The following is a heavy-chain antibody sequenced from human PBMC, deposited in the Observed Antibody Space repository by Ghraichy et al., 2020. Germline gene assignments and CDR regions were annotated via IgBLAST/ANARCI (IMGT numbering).Heavy chain of an antibody. J-gene: IGHJ5*02. V-gene: IGHV4-59*01. D-gene: IGHD2-15*01. CDR3: ARQGPILGYCSGGSCYYWFDR. CDR2: IYYSGST. CDR1: GGSISSYY. Sequence: SETLSLTCTVSGGSISSYYWSWIRQPPGKGLEWIGYIYYSGSTNYNPSLKSRVTISVDTSKNQFSLKLSSVTAADTAVYYCARQGPILGYCSGGSCYYWFDRWGQGTLVTVSS.